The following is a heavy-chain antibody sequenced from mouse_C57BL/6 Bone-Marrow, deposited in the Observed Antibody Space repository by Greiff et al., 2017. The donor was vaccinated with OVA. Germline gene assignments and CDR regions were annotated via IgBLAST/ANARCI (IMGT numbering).Heavy chain of an antibody. J-gene: IGHJ1*03. CDR3: TIYDYDEGWYFDV. Sequence: EVNVVESGEGLVKPGGSLKLSCAASGFTFSSYAMSWVRQTPEKRLEWVAYISSGGDYIYYADTVKGRFTISRDNARNTLYLQMSSLKSEDTAMYYCTIYDYDEGWYFDVWGTGTTVTVSS. CDR2: ISSGGDYI. CDR1: GFTFSSYA. V-gene: IGHV5-9-1*02. D-gene: IGHD2-4*01.